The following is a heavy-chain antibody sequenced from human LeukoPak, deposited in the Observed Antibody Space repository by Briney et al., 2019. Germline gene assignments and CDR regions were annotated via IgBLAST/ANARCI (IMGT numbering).Heavy chain of an antibody. CDR2: IYYSGST. J-gene: IGHJ3*02. CDR3: ARHPGYYDSSGYYVSAFDI. Sequence: SETLSLTCTVSGGSISSYYWSWLRQPPGKGLEWIGYIYYSGSTNYNPSLKSRVTISVDTSKNQFSLKLRSVTAADTAVYYCARHPGYYDSSGYYVSAFDIWGQGTMVTVSS. V-gene: IGHV4-59*08. D-gene: IGHD3-22*01. CDR1: GGSISSYY.